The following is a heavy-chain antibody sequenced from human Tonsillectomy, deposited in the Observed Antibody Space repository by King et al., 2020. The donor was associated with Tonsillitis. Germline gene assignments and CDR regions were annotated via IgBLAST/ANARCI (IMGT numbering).Heavy chain of an antibody. Sequence: QLVQSGAEVKKPGSSVKVSCKASGGTFNSHAITWVRQAPGQGLEWMGRIIPIIGIGNYAQKFQGRVTMTADESTSTVYMELTGLRSDDTAVYYCARGLYDSSGFTLGYWGQGTLVTVSS. J-gene: IGHJ4*02. D-gene: IGHD3-22*01. CDR1: GGTFNSHA. V-gene: IGHV1-69*09. CDR2: IIPIIGIG. CDR3: ARGLYDSSGFTLGY.